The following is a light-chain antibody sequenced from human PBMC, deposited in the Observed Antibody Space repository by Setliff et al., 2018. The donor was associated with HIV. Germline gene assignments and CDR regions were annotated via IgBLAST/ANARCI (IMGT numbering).Light chain of an antibody. CDR2: DVA. V-gene: IGLV2-14*03. CDR1: SNDIGSYNY. J-gene: IGLJ1*01. Sequence: QSALAQPASVSGSPGQSITISCNGTSNDIGSYNYVSWYQQHPGKAPKLVIYDVAQRPSGGSSRFSGSKSGDTASLTISGLQTEDEADYYCSSYTSRTPLYVFGTGTKVTVL. CDR3: SSYTSRTPLYV.